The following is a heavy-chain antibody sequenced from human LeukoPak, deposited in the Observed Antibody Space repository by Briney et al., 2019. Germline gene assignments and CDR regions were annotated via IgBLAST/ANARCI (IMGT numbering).Heavy chain of an antibody. J-gene: IGHJ3*02. D-gene: IGHD3-10*01. Sequence: ASVKVSCKASGYTFTHYAMHWVRQAPGQRLEWMGWINAGNGNTKYSQKFQGRVTITRDTSASTAYMELSSLRSEDTAVYYCARDAGSGSYSFGAFDIWGQGTMVTVSS. CDR3: ARDAGSGSYSFGAFDI. CDR2: INAGNGNT. CDR1: GYTFTHYA. V-gene: IGHV1-3*01.